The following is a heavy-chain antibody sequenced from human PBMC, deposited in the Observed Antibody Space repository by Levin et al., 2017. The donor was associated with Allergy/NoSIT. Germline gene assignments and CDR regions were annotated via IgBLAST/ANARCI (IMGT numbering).Heavy chain of an antibody. V-gene: IGHV2-5*02. CDR1: GFSLSTSGVG. D-gene: IGHD3-22*01. CDR2: IYWDDDK. J-gene: IGHJ4*02. CDR3: ARRPHYYDSRGDPVIDY. Sequence: SGPTLVKPTQTLTLTCTFSGFSLSTSGVGVGWIRQPPGKALEWLALIYWDDDKRYSPSLKSRLTITKDTSKNQVVLTMTNMDPVDTATYYCARRPHYYDSRGDPVIDYWGQGTLVTVSS.